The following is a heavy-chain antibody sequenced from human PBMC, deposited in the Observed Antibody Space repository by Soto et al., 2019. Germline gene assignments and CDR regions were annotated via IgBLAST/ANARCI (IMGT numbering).Heavy chain of an antibody. D-gene: IGHD3-9*01. CDR3: ARVLRYFDWFSGFDP. CDR2: ISAYNGNT. Sequence: ASVKASCKASRYTFTSNAICWVRQAPGQGLEWMGWISAYNGNTNYAQKLQGRVTMTTDTSTSTAYMELRSLRSDDTAVYYCARVLRYFDWFSGFDPWGQGTLVTVSS. J-gene: IGHJ5*02. CDR1: RYTFTSNA. V-gene: IGHV1-18*01.